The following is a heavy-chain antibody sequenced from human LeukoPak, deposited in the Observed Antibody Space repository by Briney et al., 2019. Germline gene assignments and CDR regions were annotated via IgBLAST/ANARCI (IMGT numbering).Heavy chain of an antibody. J-gene: IGHJ4*02. CDR2: ISSSSTYI. CDR1: GFTFSGYE. D-gene: IGHD3-22*01. CDR3: ARGVEGIAVVTDY. Sequence: GGSLRLSCAASGFTFSGYEMNWVRQAPGKGLEWVSSISSSSTYIYYADSLKGRFTISRDNAKNSLFLQMNSLRAEDTAVYYCARGVEGIAVVTDYWGQGTPVTVSS. V-gene: IGHV3-21*01.